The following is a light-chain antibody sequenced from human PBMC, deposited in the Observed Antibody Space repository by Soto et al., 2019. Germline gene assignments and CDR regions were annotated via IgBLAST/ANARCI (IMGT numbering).Light chain of an antibody. Sequence: DIVMTQSPDSLAVSLGERAAINCKSSQSVLFSSNNKNYLAWYQQKPGQPPKLLIYWASTRESGVPDRFSGSGSGTDFTLTISSLQAEDVAAYYCQHYYSTPPTFGRGTKVEIK. CDR3: QHYYSTPPT. CDR1: QSVLFSSNNKNY. CDR2: WAS. J-gene: IGKJ1*01. V-gene: IGKV4-1*01.